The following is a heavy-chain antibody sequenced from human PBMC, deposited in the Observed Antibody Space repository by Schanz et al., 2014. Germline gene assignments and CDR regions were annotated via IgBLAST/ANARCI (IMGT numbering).Heavy chain of an antibody. Sequence: QVQLVQSGAEVKKPGASVKVSCKASGYSFTDYYIHWVRLAPGQGPEWMGMINPTGGSTKYAQKFQGRVTMTTDTSTSTVYMELRSLRSDDTAVYYCARDRDQWDGNFCDFWGQGTLVTVSS. J-gene: IGHJ4*02. CDR3: ARDRDQWDGNFCDF. CDR2: INPTGGST. V-gene: IGHV1-46*01. D-gene: IGHD1-26*01. CDR1: GYSFTDYY.